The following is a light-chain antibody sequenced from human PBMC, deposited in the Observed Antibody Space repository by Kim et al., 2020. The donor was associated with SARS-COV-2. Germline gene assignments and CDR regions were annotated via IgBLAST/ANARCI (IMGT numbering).Light chain of an antibody. J-gene: IGKJ2*01. Sequence: EIVMTQSPATLSVSPGERATLSCRASQSVSSNLAWYQQKPGQAPRLLLYGASTRATGIPARFSGSGSGTEFTLTITSLQSEDFAVYYCQQYNDWPPYTFGQGPSWRS. CDR1: QSVSSN. CDR3: QQYNDWPPYT. CDR2: GAS. V-gene: IGKV3-15*01.